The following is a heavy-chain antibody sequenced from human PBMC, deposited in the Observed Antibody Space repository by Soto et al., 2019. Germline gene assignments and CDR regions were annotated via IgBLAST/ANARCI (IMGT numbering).Heavy chain of an antibody. D-gene: IGHD3-22*01. CDR3: ARDPSDYYDSSGYSKGPFDY. V-gene: IGHV3-21*01. CDR2: ISSSSSYI. Sequence: GGSLRLSCAASGFTFSSYSMNWVRQAPGKGLEWVSSISSSSSYIYYADSVKGRFTISRDNAKNSLYLQMNSLRAEDTAVYYCARDPSDYYDSSGYSKGPFDYWGRGTLVTVSS. CDR1: GFTFSSYS. J-gene: IGHJ4*02.